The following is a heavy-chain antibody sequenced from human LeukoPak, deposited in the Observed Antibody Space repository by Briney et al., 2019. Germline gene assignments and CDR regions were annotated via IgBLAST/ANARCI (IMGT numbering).Heavy chain of an antibody. CDR3: ARGPSGDNCGDDCYSVIFDY. V-gene: IGHV1-46*01. D-gene: IGHD2-21*02. J-gene: IGHJ4*02. CDR1: GYTFTSYY. Sequence: GASVKVSCKASGYTFTSYYMHWVRQAPGQGLEWMGIINPSGASTSYAQKFQGRVTMTRDTSTSTVYMELSRLTSEDTAVYYCARGPSGDNCGDDCYSVIFDYWGQGTLATVSS. CDR2: INPSGAST.